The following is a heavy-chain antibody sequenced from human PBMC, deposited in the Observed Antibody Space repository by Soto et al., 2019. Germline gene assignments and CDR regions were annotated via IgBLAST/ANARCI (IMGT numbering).Heavy chain of an antibody. CDR3: GRDPLPPGFVVVVPKRDGMAA. CDR1: GFTFSSYS. CDR2: ISSSSSTI. J-gene: IGHJ6*02. Sequence: EVQLVESGGGLVQPGGSLRLSCAASGFTFSSYSMNWVRQAPGKGLEWVSYISSSSSTIYYADSVKGRFTISRDNAKNSLYQQMNTRRDGDRAGYYCGRDPLPPGFVVVVPKRDGMAAGRQGPTVPVS. V-gene: IGHV3-48*02. D-gene: IGHD2-15*01.